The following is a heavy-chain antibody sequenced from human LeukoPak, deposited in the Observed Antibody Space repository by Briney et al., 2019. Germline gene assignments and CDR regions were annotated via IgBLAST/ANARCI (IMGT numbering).Heavy chain of an antibody. CDR1: GFTFSSYD. CDR2: IGTAGDT. Sequence: GGSLRLSCAASGFTFSSYDMHWVRQATGKGLEWVSAIGTAGDTYYPGSVKGGFTISRENAKSSLYIQMNSLRAGDTAVYYCARVGDSSGSYDNWGQGNLVTVSS. V-gene: IGHV3-13*01. D-gene: IGHD3-22*01. J-gene: IGHJ4*02. CDR3: ARVGDSSGSYDN.